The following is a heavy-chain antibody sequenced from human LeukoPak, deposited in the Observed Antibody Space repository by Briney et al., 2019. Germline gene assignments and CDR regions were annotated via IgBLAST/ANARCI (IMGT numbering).Heavy chain of an antibody. CDR1: GYSFTSYW. D-gene: IGHD2-2*01. V-gene: IGHV5-51*01. CDR3: ARHVGGYCSSTSCSSPKDRIHADWFDP. Sequence: GESLKISCKGSGYSFTSYWIGWVRQMPGKGLEWMGIIYPGDSDTRYSPSFQGQVTISADKSISTAYLQWSSLKASDTAMYYCARHVGGYCSSTSCSSPKDRIHADWFDPWGQGTLVTVSS. CDR2: IYPGDSDT. J-gene: IGHJ5*02.